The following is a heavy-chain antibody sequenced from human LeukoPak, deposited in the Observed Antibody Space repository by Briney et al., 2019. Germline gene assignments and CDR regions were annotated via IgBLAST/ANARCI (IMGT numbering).Heavy chain of an antibody. Sequence: PSETLSLTCTVSGGSISSYYLSWIRQPQGKGLEWIGYIYYSGSTNYNPSLKSRVTIPVDTSKNQFSLKLSSVTAADTAVYYCARGLLDGYTHPAAFDIWGQGTMVSVSS. CDR1: GGSISSYY. CDR2: IYYSGST. D-gene: IGHD5-24*01. CDR3: ARGLLDGYTHPAAFDI. J-gene: IGHJ3*02. V-gene: IGHV4-59*01.